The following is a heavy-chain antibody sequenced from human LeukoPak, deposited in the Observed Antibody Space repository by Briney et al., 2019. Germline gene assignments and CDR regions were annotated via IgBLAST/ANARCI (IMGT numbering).Heavy chain of an antibody. D-gene: IGHD6-13*01. CDR1: GFTFDRYS. Sequence: PGGSLRLSCAASGFTFDRYSMTWVRQAPRKGLEWVANIKEDGSEKYYVDSVKGRFTISRDNAKNSLYLQMNSLRAEDRAVYYCARDVGAGYSSSWYEGWGQGTLVTVSS. V-gene: IGHV3-7*01. CDR3: ARDVGAGYSSSWYEG. J-gene: IGHJ4*02. CDR2: IKEDGSEK.